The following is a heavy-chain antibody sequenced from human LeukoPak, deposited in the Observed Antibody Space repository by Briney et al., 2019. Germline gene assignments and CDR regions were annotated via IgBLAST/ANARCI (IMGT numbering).Heavy chain of an antibody. V-gene: IGHV4-4*02. CDR3: ARDRKYGNNWAFDN. Sequence: PSGTLSLTCDVSDDSISNDDWWNWVRQPPGKGLEWIGEIHHGGNTNYNPSLKSRTTISLDKSNNQLSLKLNSVTAADTAVYYCARDRKYGNNWAFDNWGQGTLVTVSS. CDR1: DDSISNDDW. CDR2: IHHGGNT. J-gene: IGHJ4*02. D-gene: IGHD5-24*01.